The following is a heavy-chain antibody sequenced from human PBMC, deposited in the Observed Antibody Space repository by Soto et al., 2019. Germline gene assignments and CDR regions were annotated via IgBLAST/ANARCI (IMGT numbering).Heavy chain of an antibody. CDR1: GFTVSSNY. V-gene: IGHV3-53*01. J-gene: IGHJ4*02. D-gene: IGHD3-16*01. CDR3: TSGVVPITY. Sequence: EVQLVESGGGLIQPGGSLRLSCAASGFTVSSNYMTWVRQAPGKGLEWVSVLYSGGSAYYADSVRGRFSISRDNSKNTLYLQMDRLSAEDTAIYYCTSGVVPITYWGQGTLVTVSS. CDR2: LYSGGSA.